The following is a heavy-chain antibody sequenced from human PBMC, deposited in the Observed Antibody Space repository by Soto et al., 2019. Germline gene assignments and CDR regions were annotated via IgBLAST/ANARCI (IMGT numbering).Heavy chain of an antibody. D-gene: IGHD3-9*01. V-gene: IGHV3-23*01. CDR3: AKENGDFYDNTGSYRHRGLDV. CDR1: GFTSGVTFRTFA. J-gene: IGHJ6*02. CDR2: ISGAGDKR. Sequence: EVQLLESDGGLVQPGGSLRLSCTASGFTSGVTFRTFAMSWVRQAPGKGLEWVSTISGAGDKRYYVDFVKGRFTIARDNSRNSLYLQMSSMRDADTAVYYCAKENGDFYDNTGSYRHRGLDVWGQGTTVTVSS.